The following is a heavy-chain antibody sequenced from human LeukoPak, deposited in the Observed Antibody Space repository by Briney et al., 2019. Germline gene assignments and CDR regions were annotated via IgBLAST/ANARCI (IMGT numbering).Heavy chain of an antibody. V-gene: IGHV3-66*04. J-gene: IGHJ2*01. CDR3: ARPYSTRWYWYFDL. CDR1: GFTVRNDY. CDR2: TYTSGST. D-gene: IGHD6-13*01. Sequence: GGSLRLSCAASGFTVRNDYMSWVRQAPGKGLEWVSVTYTSGSTYYADSVKGRFSISRDNSKNMLYLQMNSLRAEDTAIYYCARPYSTRWYWYFDLWGRGTLVTVSS.